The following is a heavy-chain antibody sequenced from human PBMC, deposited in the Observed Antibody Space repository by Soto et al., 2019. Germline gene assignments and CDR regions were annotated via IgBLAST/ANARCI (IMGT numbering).Heavy chain of an antibody. CDR2: INSDGSIT. D-gene: IGHD6-19*01. J-gene: IGHJ5*02. Sequence: GGSLRLSCAASGFTFSGYWMHWVRQVPGKGLVWVSRINSDGSITGYADSVKGRFTISRENAKNTLYLQMSNLRVEDTAVYYCARHGSDSGWFFFDPWGQGALVTVSS. CDR3: ARHGSDSGWFFFDP. CDR1: GFTFSGYW. V-gene: IGHV3-74*01.